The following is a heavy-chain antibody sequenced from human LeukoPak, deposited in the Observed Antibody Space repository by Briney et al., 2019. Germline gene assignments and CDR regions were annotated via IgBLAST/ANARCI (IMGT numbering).Heavy chain of an antibody. CDR2: INHSGST. J-gene: IGHJ4*02. Sequence: SETLSLTCAVYGGSFSGYYWSWIRQPPGKGLEWIGEINHSGSTNYNPSLKSRVTISVDTSKNQFSLKLSSVTAADTAVYYCARGRYYHDSTGYAYWGQGTLVTVSS. CDR1: GGSFSGYY. CDR3: ARGRYYHDSTGYAY. D-gene: IGHD3-22*01. V-gene: IGHV4-34*01.